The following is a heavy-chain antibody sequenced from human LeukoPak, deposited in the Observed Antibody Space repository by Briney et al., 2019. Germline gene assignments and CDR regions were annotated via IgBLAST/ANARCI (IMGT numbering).Heavy chain of an antibody. J-gene: IGHJ4*02. CDR1: AFSVSSYA. CDR3: AKDRSWINDVCHGDFDY. V-gene: IGHV3-23*01. CDR2: ISGSGGST. D-gene: IGHD2-8*01. Sequence: GGSLTLSCAASAFSVSSYAMSWVRQAPGKGLEWVSTISGSGGSTYYADSVKGRFTISRDNSKNTVYLQTNGLRAEDTAVYYCAKDRSWINDVCHGDFDYWGQGTLVTVSS.